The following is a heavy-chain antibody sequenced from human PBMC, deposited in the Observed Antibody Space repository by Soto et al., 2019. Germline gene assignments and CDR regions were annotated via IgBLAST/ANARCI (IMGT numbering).Heavy chain of an antibody. CDR1: GFTFDDYA. Sequence: GGSLRLSCAASGFTFDDYAMHWVRQAPGKGLEWVSGISWNSGSIGYADSVKGRFTISRDNAKNSLYLQMNSLRAEDTALYYCAKDSSGFQPWGQGTLVTVSS. V-gene: IGHV3-9*01. CDR3: AKDSSGFQP. CDR2: ISWNSGSI. J-gene: IGHJ1*01.